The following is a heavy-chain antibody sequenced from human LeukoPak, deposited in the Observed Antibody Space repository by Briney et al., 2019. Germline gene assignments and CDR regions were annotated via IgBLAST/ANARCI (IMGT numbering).Heavy chain of an antibody. CDR2: ISWNGGII. V-gene: IGHV3-9*01. CDR3: AKDHGSGFYYFDY. Sequence: GGSLRLSCAASGFTFDDYAMHWVRQVPGKGLEWVAGISWNGGIIGSADSVKGRFTISRDNAKHSLSLQMNGLRSEDTALYYCAKDHGSGFYYFDYWGQGTLVTVSS. J-gene: IGHJ4*02. D-gene: IGHD6-19*01. CDR1: GFTFDDYA.